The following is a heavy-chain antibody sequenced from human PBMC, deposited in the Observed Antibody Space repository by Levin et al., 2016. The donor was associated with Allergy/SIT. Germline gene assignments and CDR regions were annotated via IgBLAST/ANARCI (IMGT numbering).Heavy chain of an antibody. J-gene: IGHJ6*03. CDR1: GFTFSSYA. V-gene: IGHV3-23*01. Sequence: GESLKISCAASGFTFSSYAMSWVRQAPGKGLEWVSAISGSGGSTYYADSVKGRFTISRDNSKNTLYLQMNSLRAEDTAVYYCARDPPGRTYYMDVWGKGTTVTVS. CDR2: ISGSGGST. CDR3: ARDPPGRTYYMDV.